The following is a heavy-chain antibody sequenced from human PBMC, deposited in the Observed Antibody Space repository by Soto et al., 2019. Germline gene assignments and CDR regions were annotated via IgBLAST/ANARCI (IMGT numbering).Heavy chain of an antibody. D-gene: IGHD1-26*01. CDR1: GFTFSDHY. CDR3: ARVHGSYSIGYFDY. V-gene: IGHV3-72*01. Sequence: EVQPVESGGDLVQPGGSLRLSCAASGFTFSDHYMDWVRQAPGKGLEWVGRIRNKANSYTTEYAASVKGRFTISRDDSXNSLYLQMNSLKTEDTAVYYCARVHGSYSIGYFDYWGQGTLVTVSS. J-gene: IGHJ4*02. CDR2: IRNKANSYTT.